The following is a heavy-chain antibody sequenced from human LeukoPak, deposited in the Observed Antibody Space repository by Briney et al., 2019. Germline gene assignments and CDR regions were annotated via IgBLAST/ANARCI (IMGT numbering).Heavy chain of an antibody. J-gene: IGHJ6*04. Sequence: GESLKISCKSSTYTVTNYGIGWVRQMPGKGLEWMGVIYPSNSDTTYSPSFRGQVAISADKSIRTAYLQWNSLKASDTAMYYCARHGGDVWGTGTTVTVSS. CDR1: TYTVTNYG. CDR3: ARHGGDV. V-gene: IGHV5-51*01. D-gene: IGHD3-10*01. CDR2: IYPSNSDT.